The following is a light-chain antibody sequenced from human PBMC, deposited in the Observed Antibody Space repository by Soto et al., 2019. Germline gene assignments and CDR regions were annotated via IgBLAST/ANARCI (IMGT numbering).Light chain of an antibody. V-gene: IGKV3-20*01. CDR3: QQYAGSPT. CDR2: GAT. CDR1: QSVSSSY. J-gene: IGKJ5*01. Sequence: IFFAGSPGTLSLSPVERAALSCRASQSVSSSYFAWYQQKPGQTPKLLIFGATSRAAGIPDRFSGSESGTDYTLTIARLEPEDFAVYYCQQYAGSPTFGQGTRLEIK.